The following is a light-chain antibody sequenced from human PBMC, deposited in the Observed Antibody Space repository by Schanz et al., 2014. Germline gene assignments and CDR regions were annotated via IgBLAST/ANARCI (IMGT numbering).Light chain of an antibody. Sequence: QSVLTQPPSASGTPGQRVTISCSGSSSNIGSETVHWYQQLPGTAPKLLMYNNNQRPSGVPDRFSGSKSGNTASLTISGLQAEDEADYYCSSYAGSINWVFGGGTKLTVL. CDR2: NNN. CDR3: SSYAGSINWV. CDR1: SSNIGSET. V-gene: IGLV1-44*01. J-gene: IGLJ3*02.